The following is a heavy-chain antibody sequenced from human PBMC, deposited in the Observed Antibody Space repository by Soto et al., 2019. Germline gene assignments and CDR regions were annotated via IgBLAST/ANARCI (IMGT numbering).Heavy chain of an antibody. Sequence: GGSLRLSCAASGFTFSSYAMSWVRQAPGKGLEWVSAISGSGGSTYYADSVKGRFTISRDNSKNTLYLQRNSLRAEDTAVYYCAKGPRLRVVPAADVRFDYWGQGTLVTVSS. J-gene: IGHJ4*02. V-gene: IGHV3-23*01. CDR2: ISGSGGST. CDR1: GFTFSSYA. D-gene: IGHD2-2*01. CDR3: AKGPRLRVVPAADVRFDY.